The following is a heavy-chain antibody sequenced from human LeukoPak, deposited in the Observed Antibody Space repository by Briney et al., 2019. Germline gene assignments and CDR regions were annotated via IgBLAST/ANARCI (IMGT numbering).Heavy chain of an antibody. Sequence: VASVKVSCKVSGYTLTELSMHWVRQAPGKGLEWMGGFDPEDGETIYAQKFQGRVTMTEDTSTDTAYMELSSLRSEDTAVYYCARWRSAGGYYGMDVWGQGTTVTVSS. CDR1: GYTLTELS. V-gene: IGHV1-24*01. CDR3: ARWRSAGGYYGMDV. CDR2: FDPEDGET. D-gene: IGHD5-24*01. J-gene: IGHJ6*02.